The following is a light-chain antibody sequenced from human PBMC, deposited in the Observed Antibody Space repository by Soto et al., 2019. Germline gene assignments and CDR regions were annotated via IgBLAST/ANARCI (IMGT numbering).Light chain of an antibody. CDR2: DAS. CDR1: QSVDTY. Sequence: EIVLTQSPATLSLSPGARATLSCRASQSVDTYLAWYQQKPGQAPRLLIYDASTRATGIPARFSGSGSGTDFTLTISSLEPEDCALYFCQQRSDWPLITFGQGTRLEIK. CDR3: QQRSDWPLIT. V-gene: IGKV3-11*01. J-gene: IGKJ5*01.